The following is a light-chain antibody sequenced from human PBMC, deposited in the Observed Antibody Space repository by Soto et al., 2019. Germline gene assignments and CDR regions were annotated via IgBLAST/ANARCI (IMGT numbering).Light chain of an antibody. V-gene: IGLV2-14*01. CDR2: EVT. J-gene: IGLJ1*01. Sequence: QSALTQPASVSGSPGQSITISCTGTDSDVGGYNYVSWYQQHPGKAPKLIISEVTNRPSGVSNRFSGSKSGNTASLTISGLQAEDEADYYCSSYTTSSTRVFGTGTKLTVL. CDR3: SSYTTSSTRV. CDR1: DSDVGGYNY.